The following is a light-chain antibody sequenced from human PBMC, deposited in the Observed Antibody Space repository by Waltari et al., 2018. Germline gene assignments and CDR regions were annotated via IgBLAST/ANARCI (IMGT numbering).Light chain of an antibody. Sequence: QSALPQPASVSGSPGQSVTIFCAGTSNDVGGSNSVSWYQEHPGQAPRVIIYDVSDRPSGVSDRFSGSKSGNTASLTISGLQAEDEADYYCSSQSSNDVVLFGGGTKLTVL. CDR2: DVS. CDR3: SSQSSNDVVL. J-gene: IGLJ2*01. CDR1: SNDVGGSNS. V-gene: IGLV2-14*01.